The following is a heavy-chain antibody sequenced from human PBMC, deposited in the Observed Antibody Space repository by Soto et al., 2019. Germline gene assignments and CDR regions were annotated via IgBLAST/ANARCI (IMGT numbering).Heavy chain of an antibody. V-gene: IGHV4-4*07. D-gene: IGHD1-26*01. CDR1: GGSISSYY. Sequence: QVQLQESGPGLVKPSETLSLTCTVSGGSISSYYWSWIRQPAGKGLEWIGRIYTSGSTNYNPSLKSRVTMSVDTSKNQCSLKLSSVTAADTAVYYCARAGKWASGSYGRAAFDIWGQGTMVTVSS. CDR2: IYTSGST. J-gene: IGHJ3*02. CDR3: ARAGKWASGSYGRAAFDI.